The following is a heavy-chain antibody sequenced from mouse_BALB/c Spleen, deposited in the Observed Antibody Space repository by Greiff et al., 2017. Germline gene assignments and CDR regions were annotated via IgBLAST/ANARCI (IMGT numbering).Heavy chain of an antibody. CDR2: ISSGGSYT. CDR3: ARPYGSSYGYFDV. D-gene: IGHD1-1*01. V-gene: IGHV5-6*02. CDR1: GFTFSSYG. Sequence: VMLVESGGDLVKPGGSLKLSCAASGFTFSSYGMSWVRQTPDKRLEWVATISSGGSYTYYPDSVKGRFTISRDNAKNTLYLQMSSLKSEDTAMYYCARPYGSSYGYFDVWGAGTTVTVSS. J-gene: IGHJ1*01.